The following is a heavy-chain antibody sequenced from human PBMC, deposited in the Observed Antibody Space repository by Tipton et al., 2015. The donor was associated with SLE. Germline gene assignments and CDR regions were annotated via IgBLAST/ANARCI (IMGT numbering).Heavy chain of an antibody. J-gene: IGHJ3*02. D-gene: IGHD1-1*01. Sequence: TLSLTCTVSGGSINTYLWSWVRQPPGKGLEWLGHIYYSGSTDYNPSLKSRVTISVDRSKSQFSLDLSSVTAADTAVYYCAIYKPRNDVFDIWGQGTWVTVSS. CDR1: GGSINTYL. V-gene: IGHV4-59*01. CDR3: AIYKPRNDVFDI. CDR2: IYYSGST.